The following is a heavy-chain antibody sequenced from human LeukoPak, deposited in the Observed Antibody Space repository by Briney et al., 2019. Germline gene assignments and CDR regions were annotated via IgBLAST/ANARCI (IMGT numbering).Heavy chain of an antibody. CDR3: AKDFGIVATTDY. CDR1: GXXFSSYA. D-gene: IGHD5-12*01. CDR2: ISGSGGST. Sequence: PGGSLRLSCAASGXXFSSYAMSWVRQAPGKGLEWVSAISGSGGSTYYADSVKGRFTISRDNSKNTLYLQMNSLRAEDTAVYYCAKDFGIVATTDYWGQGTLVTVSS. J-gene: IGHJ4*02. V-gene: IGHV3-23*01.